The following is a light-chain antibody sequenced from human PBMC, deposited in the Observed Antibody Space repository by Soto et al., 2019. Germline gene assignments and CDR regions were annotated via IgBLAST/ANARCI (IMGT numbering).Light chain of an antibody. V-gene: IGKV3-15*01. J-gene: IGKJ1*01. CDR3: QQYNSYSRT. CDR2: GAS. Sequence: ELLMTQSPATLSVAPGGRVTLSCRASQSISDTLAWYQQKPGQAPRLLIYGASTRAPGFPARFSGSGSGTEFTLTISSLQPDDFATYYCQQYNSYSRTFGQGTKV. CDR1: QSISDT.